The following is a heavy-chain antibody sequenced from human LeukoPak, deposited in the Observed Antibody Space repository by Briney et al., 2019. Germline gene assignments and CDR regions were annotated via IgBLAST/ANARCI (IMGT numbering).Heavy chain of an antibody. CDR1: GGSISSSSYY. CDR2: IYYSGST. J-gene: IGHJ4*02. V-gene: IGHV4-39*07. D-gene: IGHD3-16*02. Sequence: SETLSLTCTVSGGSISSSSYYWGWIRQPPGKGLEWIGSIYYSGSTYYNPSLKSRVTISVDTPKNQFSLKLSSVTAADTAVYYCARYDVWGSYRAFDYWGQGTLVTVSS. CDR3: ARYDVWGSYRAFDY.